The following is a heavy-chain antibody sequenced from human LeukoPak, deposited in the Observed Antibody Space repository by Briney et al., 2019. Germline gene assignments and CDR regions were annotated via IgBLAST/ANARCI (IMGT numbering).Heavy chain of an antibody. V-gene: IGHV4-39*01. D-gene: IGHD6-19*01. CDR1: GGSISSSSYF. CDR3: ARRGPYSSAWYLDY. Sequence: SETLSLTCTVSGGSISSSSYFWGWIRQPPGKGLEWIGNIYDSGSTHYSPSLRSRVTISVDTSKNQFALNLSSVTAADTAVCYCARRGPYSSAWYLDYWGQGTLVTVSS. CDR2: IYDSGST. J-gene: IGHJ4*02.